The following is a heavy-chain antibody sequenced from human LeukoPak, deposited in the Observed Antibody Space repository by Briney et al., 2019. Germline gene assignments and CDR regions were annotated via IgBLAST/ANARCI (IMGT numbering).Heavy chain of an antibody. CDR1: GFTFDDYA. CDR3: AKGAAAGIRGYFDY. V-gene: IGHV3-9*01. CDR2: ISYNRDGI. J-gene: IGHJ4*02. Sequence: GGSLRLSCAASGFTFDDYAMHWVRQAPGKGLEWVSGISYNRDGIGYADSVKGRFTVSRDNAKNSLYLQMNSLRSEDTALYYCAKGAAAGIRGYFDYWGQGILVTVSS. D-gene: IGHD6-25*01.